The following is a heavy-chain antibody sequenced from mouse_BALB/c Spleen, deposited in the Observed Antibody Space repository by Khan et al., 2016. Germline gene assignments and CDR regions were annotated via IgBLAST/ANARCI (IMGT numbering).Heavy chain of an antibody. CDR1: GYTFNNYW. V-gene: IGHV1-9*01. Sequence: QVRLQQSGAELMKPGASVKISCKATGYTFNNYWIEWVKQRPGHGLEWIGDILPGSGNSNYNENLKGKATFTADTSSNTPYMQLSSLTSEDSAVYYCARAWYSMDYWGQGTSVTVSS. CDR2: ILPGSGNS. J-gene: IGHJ4*01. CDR3: ARAWYSMDY.